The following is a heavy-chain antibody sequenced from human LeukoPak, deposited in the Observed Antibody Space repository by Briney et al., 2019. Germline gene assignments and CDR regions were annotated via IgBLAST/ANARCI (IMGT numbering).Heavy chain of an antibody. Sequence: PSETLSLTCTVSGGSISSYYWSWIRQPPGKGLEWIGYIYYSGSTNYNPSLKSRVTISVDTSKNQFSLKLSSVTAADTAVYYCAREGLRCSGGSCYRGHFDIWGQGTMVTVSS. J-gene: IGHJ3*02. CDR3: AREGLRCSGGSCYRGHFDI. CDR1: GGSISSYY. V-gene: IGHV4-59*01. D-gene: IGHD2-15*01. CDR2: IYYSGST.